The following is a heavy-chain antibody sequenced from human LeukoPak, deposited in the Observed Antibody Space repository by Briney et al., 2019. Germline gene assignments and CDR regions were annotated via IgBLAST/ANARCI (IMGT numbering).Heavy chain of an antibody. CDR3: AREVAAAGTITYNWFDP. D-gene: IGHD6-13*01. CDR1: GYTFTGYY. Sequence: ASVNVSCKASGYTFTGYYMHWVRQAPGQGLEWMGWINPNSGGTNYAQKFQGWVTMTRDTSISTAYMELSSLRSEDTAVYYCAREVAAAGTITYNWFDPWGQGTLVTVSS. J-gene: IGHJ5*02. V-gene: IGHV1-2*04. CDR2: INPNSGGT.